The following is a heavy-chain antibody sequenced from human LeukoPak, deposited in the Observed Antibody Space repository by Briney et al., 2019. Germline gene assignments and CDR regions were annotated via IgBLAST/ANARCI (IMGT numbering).Heavy chain of an antibody. V-gene: IGHV3-23*01. CDR3: AKQLGYCSDGSCYFPY. CDR2: ISNNGGYT. Sequence: GGSLGLSCAASGFTFNNYAMSWVRQAPGKGLEWVSAISNNGGYTYYADSVQGRFTISRDNSKSTLCLQMNSLRAEDTAVYYCAKQLGYCSDGSCYFPYWGQGTLVTVSS. D-gene: IGHD2-15*01. J-gene: IGHJ4*02. CDR1: GFTFNNYA.